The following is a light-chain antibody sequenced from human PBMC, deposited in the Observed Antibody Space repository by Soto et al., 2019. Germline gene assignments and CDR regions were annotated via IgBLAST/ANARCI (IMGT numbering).Light chain of an antibody. J-gene: IGKJ4*01. CDR3: QQYSKWPLT. Sequence: EIEMTQSPATLSVSPGERATLSCRASQSVSSSYLAWYQQKPGQAPWLLIYGASSRATGIPDRFSGSGSGTEFILTISSLQSEDFAVYYCQQYSKWPLTFGGGTKVDIK. CDR1: QSVSSSY. V-gene: IGKV3D-15*01. CDR2: GAS.